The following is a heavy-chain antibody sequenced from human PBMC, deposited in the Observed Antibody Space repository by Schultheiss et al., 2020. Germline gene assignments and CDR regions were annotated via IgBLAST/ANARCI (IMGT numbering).Heavy chain of an antibody. CDR1: GYTFTSYA. Sequence: SVKVSCKASGYTFTSYAISWVRQAPGQGLEWMGGIIPIFGTANYAQKFQGRVTITADESTSTAYMELSSLRSEDTAVYYCARGPEGVVVAATPEFWFDPWGQGTLVNVSS. J-gene: IGHJ5*02. V-gene: IGHV1-69*13. CDR3: ARGPEGVVVAATPEFWFDP. D-gene: IGHD2-15*01. CDR2: IIPIFGTA.